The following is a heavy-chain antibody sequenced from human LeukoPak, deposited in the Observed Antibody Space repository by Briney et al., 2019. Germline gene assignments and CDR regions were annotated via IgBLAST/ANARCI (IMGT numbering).Heavy chain of an antibody. Sequence: GRSLRLSCAASGFTFSSYGMHWVRQAPGKGLEWVAVIWYDGSNEYYADSVKGRFTISRDNSKNTLYLQTNSLRAEDTAVYYCARDRGFGSSSADYWGQGTLVTVSS. J-gene: IGHJ4*02. CDR1: GFTFSSYG. D-gene: IGHD6-6*01. CDR3: ARDRGFGSSSADY. CDR2: IWYDGSNE. V-gene: IGHV3-33*01.